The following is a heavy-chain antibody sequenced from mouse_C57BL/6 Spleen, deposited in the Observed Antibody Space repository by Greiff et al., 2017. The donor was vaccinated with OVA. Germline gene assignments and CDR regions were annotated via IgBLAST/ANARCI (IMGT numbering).Heavy chain of an antibody. D-gene: IGHD1-1*01. V-gene: IGHV5-4*01. CDR1: GFTFSSYA. CDR2: ISDGGSYT. CDR3: ARARYYGSSLYYFDY. J-gene: IGHJ2*01. Sequence: EVQLVESGGGLVKPGGSLKLSCAASGFTFSSYAMSWVRQTPEKRLEWVATISDGGSYTYYPDNVKGRFTISRDNAKNNRYLQMSHLKSEDTAMYYCARARYYGSSLYYFDYWGQGTTLTVSS.